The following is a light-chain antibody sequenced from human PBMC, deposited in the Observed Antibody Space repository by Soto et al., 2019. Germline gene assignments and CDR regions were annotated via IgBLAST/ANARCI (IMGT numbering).Light chain of an antibody. Sequence: DIQMTQSPSTLSASVGDRVAISCRASQSVSGWLAWYQQKPGKVPKLLIYQASTLEDGVPSRFSGSGSGTEFTLDISSLQPDDSATYYYQHYNDYSYTFGPGTYLEIK. J-gene: IGKJ2*01. CDR2: QAS. V-gene: IGKV1-5*03. CDR1: QSVSGW. CDR3: QHYNDYSYT.